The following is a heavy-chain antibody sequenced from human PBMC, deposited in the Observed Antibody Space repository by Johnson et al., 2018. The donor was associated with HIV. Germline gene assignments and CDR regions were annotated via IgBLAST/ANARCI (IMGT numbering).Heavy chain of an antibody. CDR3: ARADGLVGERAFDI. CDR1: GFTFSSYD. CDR2: IGTAGDT. D-gene: IGHD1-26*01. V-gene: IGHV3-13*01. J-gene: IGHJ3*02. Sequence: VQLVESGGGLVQPGGSLRLSCAASGFTFSSYDMHWVRQATGKGLEWVSAIGTAGDTYYPGSVKGRFTISRENAKNSLYLQMNSLRAEDTALYYCARADGLVGERAFDIGGQGTMVTVSS.